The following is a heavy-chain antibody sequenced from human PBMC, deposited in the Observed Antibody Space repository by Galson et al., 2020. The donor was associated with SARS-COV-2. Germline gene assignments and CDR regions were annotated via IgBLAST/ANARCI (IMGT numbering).Heavy chain of an antibody. CDR2: IWYDGSNK. CDR1: GFTFSSYG. CDR3: ARDNGIAVAGTRYYFDY. V-gene: IGHV3-33*01. D-gene: IGHD6-19*01. J-gene: IGHJ4*02. Sequence: GESLKISCAASGFTFSSYGMHWVRQAPGKGLEWVAVIWYDGSNKYYADSVKGRFTISRDNSKNTLYLQMNSLRAEDTAVYYCARDNGIAVAGTRYYFDYWGQGTLVTVSS.